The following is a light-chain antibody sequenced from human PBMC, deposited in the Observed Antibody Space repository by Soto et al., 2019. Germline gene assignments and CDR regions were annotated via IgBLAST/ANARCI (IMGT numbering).Light chain of an antibody. Sequence: EIVLTQSPGTLSLSPGERATLSCRASQSVSSSYLAWYQQKPGQAPRLLIYGASSRATGIPDRFSGSGCGTDFTLTISRLEPEDFAVYYCQQYGDSPPRTFGQGTKLEIK. CDR2: GAS. CDR3: QQYGDSPPRT. CDR1: QSVSSSY. J-gene: IGKJ2*01. V-gene: IGKV3-20*01.